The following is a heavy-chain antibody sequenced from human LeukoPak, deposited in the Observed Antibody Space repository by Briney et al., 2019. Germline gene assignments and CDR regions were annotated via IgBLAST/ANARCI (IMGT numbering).Heavy chain of an antibody. D-gene: IGHD5/OR15-5a*01. Sequence: PGGSLRLSCAAPGFTFSSHGMHWVRQAPGKGLASVAFIRYDGSNKYYADSVKGRFTISRDNSKNTLYLQMNSLRAEDTAVYYCARQPPSPPFYATRDYFDYWGQGTLVTVSS. J-gene: IGHJ4*02. CDR3: ARQPPSPPFYATRDYFDY. CDR2: IRYDGSNK. V-gene: IGHV3-30*02. CDR1: GFTFSSHG.